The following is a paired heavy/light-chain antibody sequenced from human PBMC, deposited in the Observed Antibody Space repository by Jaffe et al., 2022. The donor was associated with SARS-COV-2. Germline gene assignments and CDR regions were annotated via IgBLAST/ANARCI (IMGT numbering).Heavy chain of an antibody. CDR1: GGSISSGDYL. V-gene: IGHV4-39*01. Sequence: QLQLQESGPGLVKPSETLSLTCSVSGGSISSGDYLWGWIRQPPGKGLEWIGSVYYSGSTYGNPSLKSRVTVSVDTSKNQFSLKLSSVTAADTAVYFCARHGRVCSGTNCFAFDIWGQGTMVTVSS. J-gene: IGHJ3*02. CDR3: ARHGRVCSGTNCFAFDI. CDR2: VYYSGST. D-gene: IGHD2-2*01.
Light chain of an antibody. V-gene: IGLV2-8*01. CDR3: SSYADSNTWV. J-gene: IGLJ3*02. CDR2: EVS. Sequence: QSALTQPPSASGSPGQSVTISCTGTSSDVGGYKYVSWYQQHPGKAPKFMIYEVSKRPSGVPDRFAGSKSGNTASLTVSGLQAEDEADYYCSSYADSNTWVFGGGTKLTVL. CDR1: SSDVGGYKY.